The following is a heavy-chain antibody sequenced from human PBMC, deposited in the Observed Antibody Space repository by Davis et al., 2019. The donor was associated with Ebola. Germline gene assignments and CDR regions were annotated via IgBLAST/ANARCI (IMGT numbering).Heavy chain of an antibody. D-gene: IGHD3-16*01. Sequence: GESLKISCAASGFIFRNYAMHWVRQAPGKGLEWVAVVSHSERERFYADSVKGRFTISRDNSENTLYLQMNSLTDDDTSWYYCARAGLDEVWDYWGQGTPVTVSS. CDR2: VSHSERER. J-gene: IGHJ4*02. V-gene: IGHV3-30*04. CDR3: ARAGLDEVWDY. CDR1: GFIFRNYA.